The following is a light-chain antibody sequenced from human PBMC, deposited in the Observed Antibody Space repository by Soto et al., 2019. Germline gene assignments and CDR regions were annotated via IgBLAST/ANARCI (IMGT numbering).Light chain of an antibody. J-gene: IGLJ2*01. V-gene: IGLV2-23*01. Sequence: QSALTQPASVSGSPGQSSTISCTGTSSDVGSYNLVSWYQQHPGKAPKLMIYEGSKRPSGVSNRFSGSKSGNTAYLTISGLQAEDEADYYCCSYAGRSTGVFGGGTKLPVL. CDR3: CSYAGRSTGV. CDR2: EGS. CDR1: SSDVGSYNL.